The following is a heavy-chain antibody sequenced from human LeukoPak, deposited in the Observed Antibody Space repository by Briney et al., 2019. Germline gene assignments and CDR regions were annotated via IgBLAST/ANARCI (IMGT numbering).Heavy chain of an antibody. Sequence: KASDTLSLTCTVSGVSISSYYWSWVRQPPGKGLEWVGYIHYSGSTNYKPSFKSRVTISVDTSKHQCSLKLSSVTAADTAVYYCARGGGYCSGGSCYGQEIVYYGMDVWGQGTTVTVSS. V-gene: IGHV4-59*01. CDR2: IHYSGST. CDR1: GVSISSYY. D-gene: IGHD2-15*01. J-gene: IGHJ6*02. CDR3: ARGGGYCSGGSCYGQEIVYYGMDV.